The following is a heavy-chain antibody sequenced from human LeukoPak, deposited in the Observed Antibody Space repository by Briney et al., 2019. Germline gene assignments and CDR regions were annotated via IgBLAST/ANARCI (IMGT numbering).Heavy chain of an antibody. Sequence: SVKVSCKASGGTFSSYAISWVRQAPGQGLEWMGGIIPIFGTANYAQKFQGRVTITADESTSTAYMELSSLRSEDTAVYYCARVNGVTYYYDSSGYYENWFDPWGQGTLVTVSS. CDR1: GGTFSSYA. V-gene: IGHV1-69*13. CDR3: ARVNGVTYYYDSSGYYENWFDP. D-gene: IGHD3-22*01. J-gene: IGHJ5*02. CDR2: IIPIFGTA.